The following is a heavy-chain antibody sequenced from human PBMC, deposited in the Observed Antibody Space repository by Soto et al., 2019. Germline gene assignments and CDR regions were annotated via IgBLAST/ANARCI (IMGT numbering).Heavy chain of an antibody. Sequence: QVQLVQPGAAVKKPGASVTFSCKASGYIFTNFYIHWVRQAPGQGLEWIGIINPNGGSTNDAQNCQGRVTMTRDTATSTVYMDLSSLRSEDTAGYYCTRGLAAGDYWGQGTLSTVSS. D-gene: IGHD6-6*01. CDR1: GYIFTNFY. CDR2: INPNGGST. CDR3: TRGLAAGDY. J-gene: IGHJ4*02. V-gene: IGHV1-46*03.